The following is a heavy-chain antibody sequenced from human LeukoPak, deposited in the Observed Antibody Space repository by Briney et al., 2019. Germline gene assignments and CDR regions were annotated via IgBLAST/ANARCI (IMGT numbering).Heavy chain of an antibody. CDR3: ARLTADIVVVPAPGYYYYYGMDV. D-gene: IGHD2-2*01. J-gene: IGHJ6*02. CDR1: GGSLRNYY. V-gene: IGHV4-59*08. CDR2: VYYTGST. Sequence: PSETLSLTCGVSGGSLRNYYWSWIRQPPGKGLEWIGYVYYTGSTNYNPSLKSRVTISVDTSKNQFSLKLSSVTAADTAVYYCARLTADIVVVPAPGYYYYYGMDVWGQGTTVTVSS.